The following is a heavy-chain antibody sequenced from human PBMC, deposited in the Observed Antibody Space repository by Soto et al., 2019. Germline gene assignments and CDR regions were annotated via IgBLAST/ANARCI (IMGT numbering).Heavy chain of an antibody. CDR3: ARRLKRRLTGDYYYGMDV. V-gene: IGHV3-33*01. CDR2: IWYDGSNK. J-gene: IGHJ6*02. CDR1: GFTFSSYG. Sequence: GGSLRLSFAASGFTFSSYGMHWVRQAPGKGLEWVAVIWYDGSNKYYADSVKGRFTISRDNSKNTLYLQMNSLRAEDTAVYYCARRLKRRLTGDYYYGMDVWGQGTTVTVSS. D-gene: IGHD3-10*01.